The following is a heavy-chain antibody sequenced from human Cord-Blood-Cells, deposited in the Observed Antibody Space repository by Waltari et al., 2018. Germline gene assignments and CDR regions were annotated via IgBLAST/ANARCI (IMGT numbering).Heavy chain of an antibody. Sequence: GSLRLSCAASGFTFSSYWMSWVGQAPGKGLEWVANIKQDGSEKYYVDSVKGRFTISRDNAKNSLYLQMNSLRAEDTAVYYCARDNRYSSSFDYWGQGTLVTVSS. CDR2: IKQDGSEK. CDR3: ARDNRYSSSFDY. J-gene: IGHJ4*02. CDR1: GFTFSSYW. D-gene: IGHD6-6*01. V-gene: IGHV3-7*01.